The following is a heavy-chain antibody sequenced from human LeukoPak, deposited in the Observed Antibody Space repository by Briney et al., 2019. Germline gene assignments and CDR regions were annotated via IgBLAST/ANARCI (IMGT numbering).Heavy chain of an antibody. CDR3: AKETDLFGVFDY. V-gene: IGHV3-74*01. CDR2: INSDGSST. D-gene: IGHD3-10*02. J-gene: IGHJ4*02. CDR1: GFTFDDYA. Sequence: GRSLRLSCAASGFTFDDYAMHWVRQAPGKGLEWVSRINSDGSSTSYADSVKGRFTISRDNSKNTLYLQMNSLRAEDTAVYYCAKETDLFGVFDYWGQGTLVTVSS.